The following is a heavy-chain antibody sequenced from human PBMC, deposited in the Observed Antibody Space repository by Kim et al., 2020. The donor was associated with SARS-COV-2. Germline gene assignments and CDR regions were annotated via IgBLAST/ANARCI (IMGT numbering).Heavy chain of an antibody. CDR1: GFTFSSYE. CDR3: ARGSYYDSSGYDDY. D-gene: IGHD3-22*01. V-gene: IGHV3-48*03. CDR2: ISSSGSTI. J-gene: IGHJ4*02. Sequence: VGSLRLSCAASGFTFSSYEMNWVRQAPGKGLEWVSYISSSGSTIYYADSVKGRFTISRDNAKNSLYLQMNSLRAEDTAVYYCARGSYYDSSGYDDYWGQGTLVTVSS.